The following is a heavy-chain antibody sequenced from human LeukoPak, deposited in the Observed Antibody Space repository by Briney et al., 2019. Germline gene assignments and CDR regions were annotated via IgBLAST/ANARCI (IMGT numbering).Heavy chain of an antibody. J-gene: IGHJ4*02. CDR1: GFTFSSFE. CDR3: ARDQNWSPDW. D-gene: IGHD1-1*01. Sequence: GGSLRLSCGASGFTFSSFEMDWVRQAPGKGLEWVSYISSSGSTKYYADSVRGRFTISRGNAKNPLYLQMNSLRVEDTAVYYCARDQNWSPDWWGQGTLVTVSS. V-gene: IGHV3-48*03. CDR2: ISSSGSTK.